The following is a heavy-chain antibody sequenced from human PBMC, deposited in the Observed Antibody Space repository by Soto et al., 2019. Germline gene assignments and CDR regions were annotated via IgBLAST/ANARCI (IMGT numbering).Heavy chain of an antibody. Sequence: GGSLRLSCATSGFTFSNYAMTWVRQAPGKGLEWVSVITGSGGGTYFVDSVKGRFTISRDNSKNTVYLQMNSLRAEDTAVYYCAKRPLTAAGFDYWGQGTLVTVSS. D-gene: IGHD6-13*01. CDR2: ITGSGGGT. V-gene: IGHV3-23*01. J-gene: IGHJ4*02. CDR3: AKRPLTAAGFDY. CDR1: GFTFSNYA.